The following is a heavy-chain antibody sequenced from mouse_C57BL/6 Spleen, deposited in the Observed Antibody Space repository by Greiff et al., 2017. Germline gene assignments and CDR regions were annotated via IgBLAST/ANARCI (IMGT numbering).Heavy chain of an antibody. CDR1: GYTFTSYW. CDR3: ARGRGSSAGWYCDV. Sequence: QVQLQQPGAELVRPGSSVKLSCKASGYTFTSYWMHWVKQRPIQGLEWIGNIDPSDSETHYNQKFKDKATLTVDKSSSTAYMQLSSLTSEDSAVDYCARGRGSSAGWYCDVWGTGTTVTVAS. CDR2: IDPSDSET. V-gene: IGHV1-52*01. D-gene: IGHD1-1*01. J-gene: IGHJ1*03.